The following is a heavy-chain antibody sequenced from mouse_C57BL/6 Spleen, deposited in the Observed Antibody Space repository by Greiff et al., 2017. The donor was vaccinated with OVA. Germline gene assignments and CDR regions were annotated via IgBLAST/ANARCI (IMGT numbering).Heavy chain of an antibody. CDR2: ISYDGSN. D-gene: IGHD1-1*01. CDR3: ASSTVAYFDY. Sequence: DVQLQESGPGLVKPSQSLSLTCSVTGYSITSGYYWNWIRQFPGNKLEWMGYISYDGSNNYNPSLKNRISITRDTSKNQFFLKLNSVTTEDTATYYCASSTVAYFDYWGQGTTLTVSS. V-gene: IGHV3-6*01. J-gene: IGHJ2*01. CDR1: GYSITSGYY.